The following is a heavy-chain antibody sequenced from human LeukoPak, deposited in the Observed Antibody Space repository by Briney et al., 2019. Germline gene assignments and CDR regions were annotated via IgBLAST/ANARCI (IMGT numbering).Heavy chain of an antibody. CDR1: GGSISSYY. J-gene: IGHJ6*03. Sequence: SETLSLTCTVSGGSISSYYWSWIRQPPGKGLEWIGYIYYSGSTNYNPSLKSRVTISVDTSKNQFSLKLSSVTAADTAGYYCARTTGYSSGWTYYYYYYYMDVWGKGTTVTISS. V-gene: IGHV4-59*01. D-gene: IGHD6-19*01. CDR2: IYYSGST. CDR3: ARTTGYSSGWTYYYYYYYMDV.